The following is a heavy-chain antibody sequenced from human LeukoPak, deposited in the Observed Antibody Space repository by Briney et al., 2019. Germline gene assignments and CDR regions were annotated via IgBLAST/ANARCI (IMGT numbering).Heavy chain of an antibody. CDR1: GGSFSGYY. Sequence: SETLPLTCAVYGGSFSGYYWSWIRQPPGKGLEWIGEINHSGSTNYNPSLKSRVTISVDTSKNQFSLKLSSVTAADTAVYYCARAGPRTGYWGQGTLVTVSS. V-gene: IGHV4-34*01. D-gene: IGHD1-14*01. CDR2: INHSGST. CDR3: ARAGPRTGY. J-gene: IGHJ4*02.